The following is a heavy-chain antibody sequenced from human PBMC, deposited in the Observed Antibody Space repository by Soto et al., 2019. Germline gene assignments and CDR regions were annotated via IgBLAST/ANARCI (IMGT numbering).Heavy chain of an antibody. V-gene: IGHV3-23*01. Sequence: GGSLRLSCAASGFTFSNAWINWVRQAPGKGLEWVSAISGSGGSTYYADSVKGQFTISRDNSKNTLYLQMNSLRAEDTAVYYCARDVSFCSGGSCYATYAFDIWGQGTMVTVSS. CDR2: ISGSGGST. J-gene: IGHJ3*02. CDR1: GFTFSNAW. CDR3: ARDVSFCSGGSCYATYAFDI. D-gene: IGHD2-15*01.